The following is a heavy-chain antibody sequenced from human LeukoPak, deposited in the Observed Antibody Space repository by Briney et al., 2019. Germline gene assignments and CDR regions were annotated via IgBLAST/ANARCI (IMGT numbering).Heavy chain of an antibody. J-gene: IGHJ6*03. V-gene: IGHV3-53*01. CDR2: IYSEGTT. CDR1: GFAVSNNY. D-gene: IGHD5-12*01. CDR3: GRPTTRYYMDV. Sequence: GGSLRLSCAASGFAVSNNYMSWVRQAPGKGLEWVSVIYSEGTTYYGDAVKGRFTISRDDSKNTLYLQMNSLRAEDTAVYYCGRPTTRYYMDVWGKGTTVTVSS.